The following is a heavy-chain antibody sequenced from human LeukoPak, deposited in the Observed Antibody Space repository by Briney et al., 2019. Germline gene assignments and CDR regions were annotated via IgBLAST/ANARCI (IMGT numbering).Heavy chain of an antibody. CDR2: IYSGDTT. CDR1: GFTVSGNY. J-gene: IGHJ6*03. CDR3: ARGGRVDTPYQYMDV. V-gene: IGHV3-53*01. Sequence: GGSLRLSCAVSGFTVSGNYMSWVRQAPGKGLEWVSLIYSGDTTLYADSVKDRFTISRDNAKNSLYLQMNSLRAEDTAVYYCARGGRVDTPYQYMDVWGKGTTVTVSS. D-gene: IGHD5-18*01.